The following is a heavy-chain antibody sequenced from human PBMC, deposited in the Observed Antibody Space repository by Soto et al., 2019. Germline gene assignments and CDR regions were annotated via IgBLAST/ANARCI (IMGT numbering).Heavy chain of an antibody. J-gene: IGHJ6*02. V-gene: IGHV3-30-3*01. D-gene: IGHD3-3*01. CDR3: AKARGSPIFGVGDVQNYSYPDMDA. CDR1: GFTFSSYS. Sequence: GGSLRLSCAASGFTFSSYSLHWVRQPPGKGLEWVADICYNGSIKYYADSVKGRFTVSRDNSKNFLFLQMNSLGAEDTALYYCAKARGSPIFGVGDVQNYSYPDMDAWGHGTTVTVSS. CDR2: ICYNGSIK.